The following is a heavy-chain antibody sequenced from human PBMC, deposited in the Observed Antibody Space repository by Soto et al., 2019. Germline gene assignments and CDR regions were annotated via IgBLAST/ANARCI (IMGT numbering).Heavy chain of an antibody. V-gene: IGHV3-23*01. Sequence: VGSLRLSGAASGFTFSTYTMSWVRQAPGKGLEWVSAISVTGDNTYSADSVKGRFTISRDNSKNTLFLQMNSLRAEDTAVYYCVKDRSSSDWYGYFDYWGQGTLVTVSS. CDR1: GFTFSTYT. J-gene: IGHJ4*02. CDR3: VKDRSSSDWYGYFDY. CDR2: ISVTGDNT. D-gene: IGHD6-19*01.